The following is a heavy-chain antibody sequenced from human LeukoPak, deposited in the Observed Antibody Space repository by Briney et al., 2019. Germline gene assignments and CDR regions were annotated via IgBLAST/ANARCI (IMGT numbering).Heavy chain of an antibody. V-gene: IGHV3-30*18. CDR1: GFTFSSYG. Sequence: GRSLRLSCAASGFTFSSYGMHWVRQAPGKGLEWVAVISYDGSNKYYADSVKGRFTISRDNSKNTLYLQMNSLRAEDTAVYYRAKDQDGPGGYWGQGTLVTVSS. CDR3: AKDQDGPGGY. J-gene: IGHJ4*02. CDR2: ISYDGSNK.